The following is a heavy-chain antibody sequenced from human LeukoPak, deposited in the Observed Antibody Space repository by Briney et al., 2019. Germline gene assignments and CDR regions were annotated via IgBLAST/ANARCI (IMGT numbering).Heavy chain of an antibody. CDR2: IYYSGST. J-gene: IGHJ2*01. Sequence: SETLSLTCTVSGGSISSYYWSWIRQPPGQGLEWIGYIYYSGSTNYNPSLKSRVTISVDTSKHQFSLKLSSVTAADTAVYYCARADYYDSSITQGYFDLWGRGTLVTVSS. V-gene: IGHV4-59*01. CDR1: GGSISSYY. D-gene: IGHD3-22*01. CDR3: ARADYYDSSITQGYFDL.